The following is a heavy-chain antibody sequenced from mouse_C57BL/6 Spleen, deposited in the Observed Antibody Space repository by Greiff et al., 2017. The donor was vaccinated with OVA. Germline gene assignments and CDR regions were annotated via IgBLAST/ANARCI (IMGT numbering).Heavy chain of an antibody. CDR2: INYDGSST. CDR1: GFTFSDYY. V-gene: IGHV5-16*01. J-gene: IGHJ4*01. CDR3: ARYSWDAMDY. Sequence: EVQVVESEGGLVQPGSSMKLSCTASGFTFSDYYMAWVRQVPEKGLEWVANINYDGSSTYYLDSLKSRFIISRDNAKNILYLQMSSLKSEDTATYYCARYSWDAMDYWGQGTSVTVSS. D-gene: IGHD4-1*01.